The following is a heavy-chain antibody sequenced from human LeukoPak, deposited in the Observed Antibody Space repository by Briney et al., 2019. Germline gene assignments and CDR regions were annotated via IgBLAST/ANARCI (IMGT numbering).Heavy chain of an antibody. CDR3: ATGIKYTNPY. V-gene: IGHV3-64*02. D-gene: IGHD1-1*01. CDR2: IGGNGDTS. J-gene: IGHJ4*02. Sequence: GGSLRLSCVASGFTFYNYAMHWVRQAPGKGLEYVSAIGGNGDTSYYADSVKGRFTISRDNSKNTVYLQLGSLRTEDMAVYYCATGIKYTNPYWARGTLVTASS. CDR1: GFTFYNYA.